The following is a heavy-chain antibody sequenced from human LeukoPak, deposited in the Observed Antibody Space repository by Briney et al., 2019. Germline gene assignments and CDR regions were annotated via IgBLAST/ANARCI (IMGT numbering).Heavy chain of an antibody. CDR2: ISTGSSPI. CDR1: GFTFSSYS. D-gene: IGHD3-10*01. V-gene: IGHV3-48*01. Sequence: GGSLRLSCAASGFTFSSYSMNWVRQAPGKGLEWVSYISTGSSPIYYADSVKGRFTIPRDNAKNSLFLQMNSLRAEDTAVYYCASRFGDHDVDYWGQGTLVTVSS. CDR3: ASRFGDHDVDY. J-gene: IGHJ4*02.